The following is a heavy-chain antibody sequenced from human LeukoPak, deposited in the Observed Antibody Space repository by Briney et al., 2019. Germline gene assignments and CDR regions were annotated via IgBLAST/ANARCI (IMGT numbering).Heavy chain of an antibody. J-gene: IGHJ4*02. Sequence: SETLSLTCTVSGGSVSSGSNYWSWIRQPPGKRLEWIGYIYYSGSTNYNPSLNSRVTISLDTSKNQFSLNLSSVTAADTAVYYCARVEGSCRRARCYPFSCDDWGQGTLVTVSS. D-gene: IGHD2-15*01. V-gene: IGHV4-61*01. CDR3: ARVEGSCRRARCYPFSCDD. CDR2: IYYSGST. CDR1: GGSVSSGSNY.